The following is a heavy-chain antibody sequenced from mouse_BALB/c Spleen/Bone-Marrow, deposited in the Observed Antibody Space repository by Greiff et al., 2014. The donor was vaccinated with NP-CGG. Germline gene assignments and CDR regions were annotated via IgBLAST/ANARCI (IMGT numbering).Heavy chain of an antibody. D-gene: IGHD2-4*01. Sequence: EVQGVESGGGLVKPGGSLKLSCAASGFTFSSYAMSWVRQTPEKRLEWVASISSGGSTYYPDSVKGRFTISRDNARNILYLQMSSLRSEDTAMYYCARVVYYDYDVWFAYCGQGTLVTVCA. V-gene: IGHV5-6-5*01. CDR2: ISSGGST. CDR3: ARVVYYDYDVWFAY. CDR1: GFTFSSYA. J-gene: IGHJ3*01.